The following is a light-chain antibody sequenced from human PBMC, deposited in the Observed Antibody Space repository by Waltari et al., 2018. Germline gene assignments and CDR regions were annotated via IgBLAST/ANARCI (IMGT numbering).Light chain of an antibody. CDR2: DVS. J-gene: IGLJ3*02. CDR1: SSDVGGYNH. Sequence: QSALTQPASVSGSPGQSITISCTGTSSDVGGYNHVSWYQQHAVKAPKLMIYDVSNRPSGISYRFSGSKSGNTASLTISGLQDEDEADYYCASYTSSNTWVFGGGTKVTVL. V-gene: IGLV2-14*03. CDR3: ASYTSSNTWV.